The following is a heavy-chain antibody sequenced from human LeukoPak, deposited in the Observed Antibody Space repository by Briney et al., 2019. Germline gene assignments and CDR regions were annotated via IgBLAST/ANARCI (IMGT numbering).Heavy chain of an antibody. Sequence: PSETLSLTCTVSGGSFSSYYWSWIRQPPGKGLEWIGSIHYTGTTFYNPSLKSRVTISVDTSKNQFSLKLRSVTAADTAVYYCARTGGSFYFYYYMDVWGKGTTVTVSS. CDR3: ARTGGSFYFYYYMDV. J-gene: IGHJ6*03. V-gene: IGHV4-39*07. D-gene: IGHD1-26*01. CDR1: GGSFSSYY. CDR2: IHYTGTT.